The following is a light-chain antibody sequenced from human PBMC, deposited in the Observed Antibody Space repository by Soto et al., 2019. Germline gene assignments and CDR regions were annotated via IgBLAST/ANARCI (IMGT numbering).Light chain of an antibody. J-gene: IGLJ2*01. CDR1: SSNIGAGYD. V-gene: IGLV1-40*01. CDR3: ATWDDSLNVWI. Sequence: QSVLTQPPSVSGAPGQRVTISCTGSSSNIGAGYDVHWYLQFPGTAPKFLIYSNTQRPSGVPDRITGSKSGTSASLAISGLQSEDESTYYCATWDDSLNVWIFGGGTKLTVL. CDR2: SNT.